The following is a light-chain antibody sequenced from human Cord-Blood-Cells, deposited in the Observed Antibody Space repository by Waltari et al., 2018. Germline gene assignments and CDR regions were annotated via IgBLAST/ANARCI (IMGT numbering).Light chain of an antibody. V-gene: IGLV1-47*01. CDR3: AAWDDSLSGL. J-gene: IGLJ2*01. CDR2: RNN. Sequence: QSVLTQPPSASGTPGQRVTISCSGSSSNIGSNYVSWYQQLPGTAPKLLIYRNNQRPSGVPDRFSGSKSGTSASLAISGLRSEDEADYYCAAWDDSLSGLFGGGTKLTVL. CDR1: SSNIGSNY.